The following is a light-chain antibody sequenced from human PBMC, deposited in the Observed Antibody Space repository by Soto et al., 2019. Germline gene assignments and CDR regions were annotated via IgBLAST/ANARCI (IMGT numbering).Light chain of an antibody. CDR1: SSDIGGYKY. CDR3: CSYTSSTSLI. CDR2: DVN. J-gene: IGLJ2*01. V-gene: IGLV2-14*03. Sequence: QSALTQPASVSGSPGQSITISCTGTSSDIGGYKYVSWYQQHPGKVPKLLIYDVNNRPSGVSHRFSGSKSGNTASLTISGLQAEDEAEYYCCSYTSSTSLIFGGGTKLTVL.